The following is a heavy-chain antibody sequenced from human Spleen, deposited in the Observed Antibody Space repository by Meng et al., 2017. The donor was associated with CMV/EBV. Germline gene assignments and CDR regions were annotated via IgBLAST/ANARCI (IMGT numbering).Heavy chain of an antibody. CDR3: ARWDRTWIDGFDV. V-gene: IGHV4-59*01. CDR1: RGSISNYF. D-gene: IGHD5-24*01. CDR2: IYYSGST. J-gene: IGHJ6*02. Sequence: SETLSLTCTVSRGSISNYFWSWIRQAPGKGLEWIGYIYYSGSTNYKPSLKSRVTISVDTSKNEFSLTMTSVTVADTAVYYCARWDRTWIDGFDVWGQGTTVTVSS.